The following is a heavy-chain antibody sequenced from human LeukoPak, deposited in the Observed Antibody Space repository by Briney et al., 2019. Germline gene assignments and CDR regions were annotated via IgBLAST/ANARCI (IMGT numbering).Heavy chain of an antibody. CDR1: GFTFSTYN. CDR3: AKDRIAASGLSYYFDY. Sequence: GGSLRLSCAASGFTFSTYNMNWVRQAPGKGLEWVTLISYDGSNKYYVDSMKGRFTISRDNSKNTLYLQMNSLRAEDTAVYYCAKDRIAASGLSYYFDYWGQGTLVTVSS. CDR2: ISYDGSNK. V-gene: IGHV3-30*18. D-gene: IGHD6-13*01. J-gene: IGHJ4*02.